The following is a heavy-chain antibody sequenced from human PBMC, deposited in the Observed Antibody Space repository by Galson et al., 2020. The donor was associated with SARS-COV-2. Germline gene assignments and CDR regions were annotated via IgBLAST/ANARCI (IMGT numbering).Heavy chain of an antibody. CDR2: ISSSSSTI. CDR3: ARDQVPRDY. J-gene: IGHJ4*02. CDR1: GFTFSSYS. Sequence: GGSLRLSCAASGFTFSSYSMNWVRQAPGKGLEWVSYISSSSSTIYYADSVKGRFTISRDNAKNSLYLQMNSLRAEDTAVYYCARDQVPRDYWGQGTLVTGSS. V-gene: IGHV3-48*04.